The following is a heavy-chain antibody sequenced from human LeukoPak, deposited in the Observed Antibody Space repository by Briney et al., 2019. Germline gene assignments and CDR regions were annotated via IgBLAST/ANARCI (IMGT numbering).Heavy chain of an antibody. Sequence: PSETLSLTCTVSGGSISSYNWNWIRQPPGKGLEWIGYISESGSTNYNSSFENRVTLSLDPSKNEISLNLRSATVADTAVYYCARQDALGKYPPPYYMDVWGKGTTVIVS. CDR2: ISESGST. J-gene: IGHJ6*03. CDR1: GGSISSYN. V-gene: IGHV4-59*08. D-gene: IGHD3-16*01. CDR3: ARQDALGKYPPPYYMDV.